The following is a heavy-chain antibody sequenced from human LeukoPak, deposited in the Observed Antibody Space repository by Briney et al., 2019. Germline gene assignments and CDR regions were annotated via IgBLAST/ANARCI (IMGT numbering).Heavy chain of an antibody. CDR3: TTVVVPAAPLSYYYGMDV. D-gene: IGHD2-2*01. V-gene: IGHV3-15*01. CDR2: IKSKTGGGTT. J-gene: IGHJ6*04. CDR1: GFTFSNAW. Sequence: GGSLRLSCAASGFTFSNAWMSWVRQAPGKGLEWVGRIKSKTGGGTTDYAAPVKGRFTISGDDSKNTLYLQMNSLKTEDTAVYYCTTVVVPAAPLSYYYGMDVWGKGTTVTVSS.